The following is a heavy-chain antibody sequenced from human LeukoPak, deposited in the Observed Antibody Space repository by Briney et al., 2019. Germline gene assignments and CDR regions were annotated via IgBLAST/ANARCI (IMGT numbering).Heavy chain of an antibody. Sequence: SETLSLTCTVSGGSISSYYWSWIRQPPGKGLEWIGYIYYSGSTNYNPSLKSRVTISVDTSKNQFSLKLSSVTAADTAVYYCARRDGDYGPIDYWGQGTLVTVSS. CDR1: GGSISSYY. V-gene: IGHV4-59*08. CDR2: IYYSGST. J-gene: IGHJ4*02. CDR3: ARRDGDYGPIDY. D-gene: IGHD4-17*01.